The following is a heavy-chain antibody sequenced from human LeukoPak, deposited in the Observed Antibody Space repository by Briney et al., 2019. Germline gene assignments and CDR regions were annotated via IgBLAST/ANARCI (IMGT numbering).Heavy chain of an antibody. CDR3: ARIDGPTVYTYYMDL. D-gene: IGHD4-11*01. J-gene: IGHJ6*03. V-gene: IGHV3-21*01. CDR1: GFTFSSYS. Sequence: PGGSLRLSCAASGFTFSSYSMNWVRQAPGKGLEWVSSISSSSSYIYYADSVKGRFTISRDNAKNSLYLQMNSLRAEDTAVYYCARIDGPTVYTYYMDLWGKGTTVTVAS. CDR2: ISSSSSYI.